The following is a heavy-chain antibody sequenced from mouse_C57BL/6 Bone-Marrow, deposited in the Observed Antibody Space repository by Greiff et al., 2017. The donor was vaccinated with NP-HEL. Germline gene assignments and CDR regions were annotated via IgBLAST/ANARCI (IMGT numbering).Heavy chain of an antibody. CDR3: AKKVTTVEAMDY. CDR1: GFSLTSYG. Sequence: VKLVESGPGLVQPSQSLSITCTVSGFSLTSYGVHWVRQSPGKGLEWLGVIWRGGSTDYNAAFMSRLSITKDNSKSQVFFKMNSLQADDTAIYYCAKKVTTVEAMDYWGQGTSVTVSS. V-gene: IGHV2-5*01. CDR2: IWRGGST. D-gene: IGHD1-1*01. J-gene: IGHJ4*01.